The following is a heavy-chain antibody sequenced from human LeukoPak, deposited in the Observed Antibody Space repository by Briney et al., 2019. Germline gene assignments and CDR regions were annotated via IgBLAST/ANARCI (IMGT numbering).Heavy chain of an antibody. V-gene: IGHV3-74*01. CDR1: GFTFSRYY. Sequence: GGSLRLSCAASGFTFSRYYMHWVRQAPGKGLVWVSRINSDGSSTNYADSVKGRFTISRDNDKNTLYLQMNSLKVEDTAVYYCTRVFVGDEYSSSGYWGQGTLVTVSS. J-gene: IGHJ4*02. CDR3: TRVFVGDEYSSSGY. CDR2: INSDGSST. D-gene: IGHD6-13*01.